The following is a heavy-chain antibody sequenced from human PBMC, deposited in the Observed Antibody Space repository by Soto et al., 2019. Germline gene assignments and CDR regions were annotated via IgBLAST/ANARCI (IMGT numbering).Heavy chain of an antibody. CDR2: INPSGGTT. J-gene: IGHJ6*02. CDR1: GYTFTNYY. CDR3: ARDGGTVTGYYYYGMDV. V-gene: IGHV1-46*01. Sequence: ASLKFCCKSSGYTFTNYYMHWVRQAPGQGLDWMGIINPSGGTTTYAQKFQGRVTMTRDTSTSTVYMELSSLRSEDTAVYYCARDGGTVTGYYYYGMDVWGHGTTVTVSS. D-gene: IGHD4-4*01.